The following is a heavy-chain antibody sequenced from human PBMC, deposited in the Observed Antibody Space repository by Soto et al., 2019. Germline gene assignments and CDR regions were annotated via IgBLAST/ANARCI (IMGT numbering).Heavy chain of an antibody. CDR3: ARYSSGHSP. Sequence: TXDTLSVTCSCSGGSVSTDSYYLSWIRQPPGKGLEWIAYIYYSGRTNYNPSLKSRVTISLDTSKNQFSLKLSSVTTADTAVYYCARYSSGHSPWGQGTLVTVS. J-gene: IGHJ5*02. V-gene: IGHV4-61*01. CDR2: IYYSGRT. CDR1: GGSVSTDSYY. D-gene: IGHD6-19*01.